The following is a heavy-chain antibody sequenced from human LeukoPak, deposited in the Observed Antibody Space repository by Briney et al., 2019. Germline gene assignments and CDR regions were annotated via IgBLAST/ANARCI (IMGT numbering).Heavy chain of an antibody. CDR2: IYYSGST. J-gene: IGHJ4*02. V-gene: IGHV4-39*01. CDR3: ARHIKRFGELYDDY. Sequence: SETLSLTCTVSGGSISSSSYYWGWIRQPPGKGLEWIGSIYYSGSTYYNPSLKSRVTISVDTSKNQSSLKLSSVTAADTAVYYCARHIKRFGELYDDYWGQGTLVTVSS. D-gene: IGHD3-10*01. CDR1: GGSISSSSYY.